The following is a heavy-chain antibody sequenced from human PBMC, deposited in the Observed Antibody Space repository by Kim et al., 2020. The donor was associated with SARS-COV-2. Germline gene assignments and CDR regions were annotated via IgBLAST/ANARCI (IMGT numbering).Heavy chain of an antibody. J-gene: IGHJ4*02. CDR2: IYSGGST. CDR1: GFTVSSNY. V-gene: IGHV3-53*01. D-gene: IGHD3-3*01. Sequence: GGSLRLSCAASGFTVSSNYMSWVRQAPGKGLEWVSVIYSGGSTYYADSVKGRFTISRDNSKNTLYLQMNSLRAEDTAVYYCARALQSGYSDLTYYFDYWGQGTLVTVSS. CDR3: ARALQSGYSDLTYYFDY.